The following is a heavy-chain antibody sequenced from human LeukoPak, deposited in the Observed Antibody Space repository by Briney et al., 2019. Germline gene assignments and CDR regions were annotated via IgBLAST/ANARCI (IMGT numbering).Heavy chain of an antibody. CDR1: GFTFSSYA. V-gene: IGHV3-23*01. CDR2: ISGSDGST. J-gene: IGHJ4*02. D-gene: IGHD3-10*01. Sequence: GGSLRLSCAASGFTFSSYAMTWVRQAPGKGLEWVSSISGSDGSTYYADSVKGRFTISRDNSKNTLYLQMNSLTAEDTAVYYCAKDSVPYYYGSGSYPDYWGQGTLVTVSS. CDR3: AKDSVPYYYGSGSYPDY.